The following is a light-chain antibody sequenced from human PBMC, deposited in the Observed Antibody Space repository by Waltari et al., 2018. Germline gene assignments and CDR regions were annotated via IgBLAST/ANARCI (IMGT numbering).Light chain of an antibody. CDR1: ESISIN. CDR2: GAS. Sequence: TQSPATLSVSLGERVTLTCRASESISINLAWYQQKPGQPPRLIIQGASKRATGVPARFAGSGSRTEFTLTITSLQSEDIAVYYCHQYNNRPPYTFGQGTKLEIK. V-gene: IGKV3-15*01. CDR3: HQYNNRPPYT. J-gene: IGKJ2*01.